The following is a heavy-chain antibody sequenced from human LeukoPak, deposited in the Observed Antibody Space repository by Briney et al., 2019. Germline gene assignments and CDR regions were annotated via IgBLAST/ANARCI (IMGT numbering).Heavy chain of an antibody. D-gene: IGHD1-26*01. CDR1: GYTFTSYD. J-gene: IGHJ3*02. CDR3: ARATARVGATAVSSAFDI. CDR2: MNPNSGNT. V-gene: IGHV1-8*01. Sequence: ASVKVSCKASGYTFTSYDINWVRQATGQGLEWMGWMNPNSGNTGYAQKFQGRVTMTRNTSISTAYMELSSLRSEDTAVYYCARATARVGATAVSSAFDIWGQGTMVTVSS.